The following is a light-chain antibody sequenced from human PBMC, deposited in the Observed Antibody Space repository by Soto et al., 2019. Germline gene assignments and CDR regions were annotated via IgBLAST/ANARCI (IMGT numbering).Light chain of an antibody. CDR1: QSILYSYYNKNY. J-gene: IGKJ1*01. CDR2: WAS. Sequence: DIVMTQSPDSLAVSLGERATINCKSSQSILYSYYNKNYLAWYQQKPRQPPKLLMHWASTRESRVPDRFSGSGAGTDFTLTISSLQAEDVAVYYCLQYLDIPRTFGQGTNVEIK. CDR3: LQYLDIPRT. V-gene: IGKV4-1*01.